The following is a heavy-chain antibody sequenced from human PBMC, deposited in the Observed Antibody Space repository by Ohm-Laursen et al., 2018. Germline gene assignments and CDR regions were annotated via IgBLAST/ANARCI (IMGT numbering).Heavy chain of an antibody. CDR1: GFTFSNYG. J-gene: IGHJ3*01. CDR3: AKKGWIQPKGAFDF. D-gene: IGHD5-24*01. V-gene: IGHV3-23*01. Sequence: SLRLSCAASGFTFSNYGMNWVRQAPGMGLEWVASITDNGAGTFYADSVRGRFTISRDNSKNTLFLQISSLRAEDTAVYYCAKKGWIQPKGAFDFWGQGTLVTVSP. CDR2: ITDNGAGT.